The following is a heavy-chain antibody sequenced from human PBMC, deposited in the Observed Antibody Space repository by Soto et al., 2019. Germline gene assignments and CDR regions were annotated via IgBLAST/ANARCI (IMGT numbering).Heavy chain of an antibody. J-gene: IGHJ4*02. V-gene: IGHV3-11*06. CDR3: ARSGDNFNRLDY. CDR1: GFTFSDYY. Sequence: QVQLVESGGGLVKPGGSLRLSCEGSGFTFSDYYISWIRQAPGKGLEWISYSSNSGTFSRYADSVKGRFSISRDNTKNLLYLQMTSLRAEDTAVYYCARSGDNFNRLDYWCQGTSVTSSS. CDR2: SSNSGTFS. D-gene: IGHD1-1*01.